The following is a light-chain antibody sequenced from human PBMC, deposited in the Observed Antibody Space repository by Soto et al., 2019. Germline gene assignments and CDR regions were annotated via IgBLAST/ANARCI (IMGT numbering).Light chain of an antibody. J-gene: IGKJ2*01. CDR1: QTTSSS. V-gene: IGKV1-5*03. CDR2: KAS. CDR3: QQYDSSSPYT. Sequence: DIQMTQFPPTLSASIGDRVTITCRASQTTSSSLAWYQQKPGKAPKLLIYKASTLETGVPSRFSGSGSGTEFNLTISSLQPDDFATYCCQQYDSSSPYTFGQGTRLELK.